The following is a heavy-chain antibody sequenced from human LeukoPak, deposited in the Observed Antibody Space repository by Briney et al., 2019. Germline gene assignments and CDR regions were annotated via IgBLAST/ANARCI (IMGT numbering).Heavy chain of an antibody. J-gene: IGHJ2*01. CDR3: ARGYRYFDL. CDR1: GGSFSGYY. Sequence: SETLSVTCAVYGGSFSGYYWSWIRQPRGKGLEWIGEINHSGSTNYNPSLKSRVTISVDTSKNQFSLKLSSVTAADTAVYYCARGYRYFDLWGRGTLVTVSS. CDR2: INHSGST. V-gene: IGHV4-34*01.